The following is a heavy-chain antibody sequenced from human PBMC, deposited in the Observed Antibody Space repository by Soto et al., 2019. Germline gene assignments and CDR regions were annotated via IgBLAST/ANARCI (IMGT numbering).Heavy chain of an antibody. D-gene: IGHD1-20*01. V-gene: IGHV3-23*01. J-gene: IGHJ6*04. CDR2: ISGSGGST. CDR1: GFTVSSYA. CDR3: AKVHSASITGSIEAI. Sequence: ELQLLESGGGLVQRGGSLRLSCAASGFTVSSYAMSWVRQAPGKGLEWVSAISGSGGSTYYADSVKGRFTISRDNSKNTLYLQMNSLRAEDTAVYYCAKVHSASITGSIEAIWGKGTTVTVSS.